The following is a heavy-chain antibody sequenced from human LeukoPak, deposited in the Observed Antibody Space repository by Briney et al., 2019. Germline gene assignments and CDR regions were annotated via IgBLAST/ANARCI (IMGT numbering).Heavy chain of an antibody. CDR3: ARGRRIAVAGNLVEYFQH. J-gene: IGHJ1*01. CDR1: GGSISSYY. V-gene: IGHV4-59*01. D-gene: IGHD6-19*01. CDR2: IYYSGST. Sequence: SETLSLTCTVSGGSISSYYWSWIRQPPGKGLEWIGYIYYSGSTNYNPSLKSRVTISVGTSKNQFSLKLSSVTAADTAVYYCARGRRIAVAGNLVEYFQHWGQGTLVTVSS.